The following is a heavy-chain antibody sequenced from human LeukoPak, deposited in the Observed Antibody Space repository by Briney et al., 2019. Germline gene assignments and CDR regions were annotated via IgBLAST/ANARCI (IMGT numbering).Heavy chain of an antibody. Sequence: SETLSLTCTVSGGSISSSSYYWGWIRQPPGKGLEWIGSIYYSGSTYYNPSLKSRATISVDTSKNQFSLNLSSVTAADTAVYYCARESIFGVIRSFDYWGQGTLVTVSS. J-gene: IGHJ4*02. V-gene: IGHV4-39*07. CDR1: GGSISSSSYY. CDR3: ARESIFGVIRSFDY. D-gene: IGHD3-3*01. CDR2: IYYSGST.